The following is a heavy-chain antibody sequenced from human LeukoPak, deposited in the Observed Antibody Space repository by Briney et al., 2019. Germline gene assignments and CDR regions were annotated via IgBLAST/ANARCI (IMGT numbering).Heavy chain of an antibody. Sequence: ASVKVSCKASGYTFTDYYMHWVRQAPGQGLEWMGWISPNSGDTNYAQKFQGRVTMTRDTSIGTAYMQLSSLRSDDTAVYYCATELSLNWGQGTLVTVSS. CDR1: GYTFTDYY. CDR3: ATELSLN. CDR2: ISPNSGDT. V-gene: IGHV1-2*02. J-gene: IGHJ4*02.